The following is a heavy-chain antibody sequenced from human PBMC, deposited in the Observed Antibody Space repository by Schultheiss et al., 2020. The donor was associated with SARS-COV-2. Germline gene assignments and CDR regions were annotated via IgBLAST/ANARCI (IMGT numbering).Heavy chain of an antibody. J-gene: IGHJ6*02. Sequence: SETLSLTCAVSGGSISSGGYSWSWIRQPPGKGLEWIGRIYTSGSTNYNPSLRSRVTMSVDTSKNQFSLKLSSVTAADTAVYYCARGPLCSYSSSYYYYGMDVWGQGTTVTVSS. CDR1: GGSISSGGYS. CDR2: IYTSGST. V-gene: IGHV4-61*02. CDR3: ARGPLCSYSSSYYYYGMDV. D-gene: IGHD6-6*01.